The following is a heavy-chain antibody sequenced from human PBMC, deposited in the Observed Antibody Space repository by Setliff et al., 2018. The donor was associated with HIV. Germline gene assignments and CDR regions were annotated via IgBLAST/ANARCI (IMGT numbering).Heavy chain of an antibody. CDR2: INPSGGST. D-gene: IGHD1-26*01. V-gene: IGHV1-46*01. Sequence: ASVKVSCKASGYTFTSYYMHWVRQAPGQGLEWMGIINPSGGSTNYAQKFQGRVTMTRDTSTSTVYMELSSLRSEDTAVYYCARAGRSGSYNHYYSYYMDVWGKGTTVTVSS. CDR1: GYTFTSYY. CDR3: ARAGRSGSYNHYYSYYMDV. J-gene: IGHJ6*03.